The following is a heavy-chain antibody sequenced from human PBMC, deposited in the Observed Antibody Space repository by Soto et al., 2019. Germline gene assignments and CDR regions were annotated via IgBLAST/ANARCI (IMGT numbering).Heavy chain of an antibody. CDR2: ISSSSSYI. CDR3: ARAPMTGDHNDYYYYMDV. Sequence: GGSLRLSCAASGFTFSSYSMNWVRQAPGKGLEWVSSISSSSSYIYYADSVKGRFTISRDNAKNSLYLQMNSLRAEDTAVYYCARAPMTGDHNDYYYYMDVWGKGTTVTVSS. J-gene: IGHJ6*03. D-gene: IGHD7-27*01. V-gene: IGHV3-21*01. CDR1: GFTFSSYS.